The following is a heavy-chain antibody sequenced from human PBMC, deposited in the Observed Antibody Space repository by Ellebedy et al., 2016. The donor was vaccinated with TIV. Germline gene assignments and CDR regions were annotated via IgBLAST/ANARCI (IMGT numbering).Heavy chain of an antibody. CDR1: GGSISSSSYY. CDR2: IYYSGST. J-gene: IGHJ6*02. D-gene: IGHD5-12*01. Sequence: SETLSLXCTVSGGSISSSSYYWGWIRQPPGKGLEWIGSIYYSGSTYYNPSLKSRVTISVDTSKNQFSLKLSSVTAADTAVYYCARDARRDKGSVGYGYYYGMDVWGQGTMVTVSS. CDR3: ARDARRDKGSVGYGYYYGMDV. V-gene: IGHV4-39*07.